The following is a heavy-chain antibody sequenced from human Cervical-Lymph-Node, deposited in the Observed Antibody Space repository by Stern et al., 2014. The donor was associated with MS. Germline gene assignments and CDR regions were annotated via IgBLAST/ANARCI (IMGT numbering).Heavy chain of an antibody. Sequence: QVTLKESGPVLVKPTETLTLTCTVSGFSLTNAKVTVSWIRQPPGKAPELLAHIFSNDETSYSASLQTRLSVSRDTSKSQVVLTMTNMDPVDTGTYYCARMGIARSLADWGQGTLVTVSS. CDR3: ARMGIARSLAD. D-gene: IGHD2-21*01. CDR1: GFSLTNAKVT. J-gene: IGHJ4*02. CDR2: IFSNDET. V-gene: IGHV2-26*01.